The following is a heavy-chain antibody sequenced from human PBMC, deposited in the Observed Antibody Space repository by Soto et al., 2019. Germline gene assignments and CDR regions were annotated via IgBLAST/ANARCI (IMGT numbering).Heavy chain of an antibody. CDR1: GGTFSSYT. Sequence: QVQLVQSGAEVKKPGSSVKVSCKASGGTFSSYTISWVRQAPGQGLEWMGRIIPILGIANYAQKFQGRVTITADKSTSTAYMELSSLRSEDTAVYYCARDRHINRYFDWSLWYYYYGMDVWGQGTTVTVSS. J-gene: IGHJ6*02. V-gene: IGHV1-69*08. D-gene: IGHD3-9*01. CDR2: IIPILGIA. CDR3: ARDRHINRYFDWSLWYYYYGMDV.